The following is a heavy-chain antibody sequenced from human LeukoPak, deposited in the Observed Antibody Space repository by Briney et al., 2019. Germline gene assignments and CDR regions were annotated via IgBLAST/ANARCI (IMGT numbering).Heavy chain of an antibody. CDR2: IIPIFGTA. V-gene: IGHV1-69*13. Sequence: SVKVSCKASGGTFSSYAISWVRQAPGQGLEWMGGIIPIFGTANYAQKFQGRVTITADESTSTAYMELSSLRSEDTAVYYCARDISGDYGSHYFDYWGPGTLVTVSS. CDR3: ARDISGDYGSHYFDY. D-gene: IGHD4-17*01. J-gene: IGHJ4*02. CDR1: GGTFSSYA.